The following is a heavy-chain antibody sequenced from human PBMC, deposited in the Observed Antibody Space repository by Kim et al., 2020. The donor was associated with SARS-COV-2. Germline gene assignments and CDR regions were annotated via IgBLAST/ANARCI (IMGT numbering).Heavy chain of an antibody. J-gene: IGHJ1*01. CDR3: ARDREYCGGDCYSWGYFQH. D-gene: IGHD2-21*02. CDR2: ISYDGSNK. V-gene: IGHV3-30*04. Sequence: GGSLRLSCAASGFTFSSYAMHWVRQAPGKGLEWVAVISYDGSNKYYADSVKGRFTISRDNSKNTLYLQMNSLRAEDTAVYYCARDREYCGGDCYSWGYFQHWGQGTLVTVSS. CDR1: GFTFSSYA.